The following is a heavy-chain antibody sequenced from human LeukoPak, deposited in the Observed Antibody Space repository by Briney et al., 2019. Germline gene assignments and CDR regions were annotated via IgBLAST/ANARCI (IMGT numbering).Heavy chain of an antibody. V-gene: IGHV3-30*18. CDR2: ISYDGSNK. CDR1: GFTFSSYG. Sequence: PGRSLRLSCAASGFTFSSYGMHWVRQAPGKGLEWVAVISYDGSNKYCADSVKGRFTISRDNSKNTLYLQMNSLRAEDTAVYYCAKDRGLIVVPAAIPLTYYYYGMDVWGQGTTVTVSS. CDR3: AKDRGLIVVPAAIPLTYYYYGMDV. J-gene: IGHJ6*02. D-gene: IGHD2-2*02.